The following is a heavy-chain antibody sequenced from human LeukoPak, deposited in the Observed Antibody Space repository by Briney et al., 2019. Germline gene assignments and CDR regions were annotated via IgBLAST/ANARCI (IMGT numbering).Heavy chain of an antibody. D-gene: IGHD1-1*01. CDR1: GFTFSSYA. CDR3: ARSYAPALYFTNWYPAY. CDR2: LSDSGTST. Sequence: PGGSLRLSCAASGFTFSSYAMSWVRQAPGKGLEWVSVLSDSGTSTYYADSVKGRFTISRDNSKNTLYLQMNSLRAGDTAIYYCARSYAPALYFTNWYPAYWGQGTLVTGSS. J-gene: IGHJ4*02. V-gene: IGHV3-23*01.